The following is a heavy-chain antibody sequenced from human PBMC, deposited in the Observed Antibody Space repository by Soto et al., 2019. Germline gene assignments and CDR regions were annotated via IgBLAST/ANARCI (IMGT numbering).Heavy chain of an antibody. D-gene: IGHD2-2*01. CDR1: GGTFSSYA. V-gene: IGHV1-69*13. J-gene: IGHJ6*02. CDR3: ARGGVVPAAYYYGMDV. CDR2: IIPIFGTA. Sequence: SVKVSCKASGGTFSSYAINWVRQAPGQGLEWMGGIIPIFGTANYAQKFQGRVTITADESTSTAYMELSSLRSEDTAVYYCARGGVVPAAYYYGMDVWGQGTTVTVSS.